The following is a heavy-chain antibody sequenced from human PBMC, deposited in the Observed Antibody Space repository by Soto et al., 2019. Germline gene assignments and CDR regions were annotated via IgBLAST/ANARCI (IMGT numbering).Heavy chain of an antibody. D-gene: IGHD7-27*01. V-gene: IGHV5-51*01. CDR1: GYSFTTYW. CDR2: VSPGDSDT. J-gene: IGHJ3*02. Sequence: SLNLSCKGSGYSFTTYWIGWVRQMSGKGLEWMGFVSPGDSDTRYSPSFQGQVTISADKSISTAYLHWSSLKASDTAMYYCARPSRLNWVHLTLDIWGQGRM. CDR3: ARPSRLNWVHLTLDI.